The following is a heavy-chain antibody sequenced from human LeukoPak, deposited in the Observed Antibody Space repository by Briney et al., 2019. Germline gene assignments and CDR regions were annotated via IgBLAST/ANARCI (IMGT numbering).Heavy chain of an antibody. CDR3: TRLPDDVITGNDY. V-gene: IGHV3-73*01. Sequence: PGGSLRLSCEASGFTFSGSAIHWVRQASGKGREWVGRIRSKANNYATVYAASVKGRFTISRDDSKNTAYLQMSSLKTEDTAVYYCTRLPDDVITGNDYWGQGTLVTVSS. J-gene: IGHJ4*02. D-gene: IGHD3-22*01. CDR1: GFTFSGSA. CDR2: IRSKANNYAT.